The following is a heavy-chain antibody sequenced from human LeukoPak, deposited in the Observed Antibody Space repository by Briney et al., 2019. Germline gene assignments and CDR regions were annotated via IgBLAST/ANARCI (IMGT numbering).Heavy chain of an antibody. CDR2: ISYDGSLI. CDR1: GFDLKIYA. CDR3: ARGPQYWAVAWYFDP. J-gene: IGHJ5*02. Sequence: PWGSLRLSFEASGFDLKIYAMYWVRQAPGKAPDWIAGISYDGSLIYYGDFVKDRFTISRDNSKNAHYLQMNALKMEDTAVYYCARGPQYWAVAWYFDPWGQGTLVTVSS. V-gene: IGHV3-30-3*01. D-gene: IGHD2-15*01.